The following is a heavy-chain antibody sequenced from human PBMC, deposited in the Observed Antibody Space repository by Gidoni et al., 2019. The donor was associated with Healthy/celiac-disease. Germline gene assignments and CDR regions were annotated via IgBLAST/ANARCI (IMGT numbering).Heavy chain of an antibody. Sequence: EVQLVESGGGLVQPGGSLRLSCAASGFTLSSYWMSWVRQAPGKGLEWVANIKQDGSEKYYVDSVKGRFTISRDNAKNSLYLQMNSLRAEDTAVYYCARDSDSIAARLGDAFDIWGQGTMVTVSS. CDR3: ARDSDSIAARLGDAFDI. V-gene: IGHV3-7*01. CDR2: IKQDGSEK. J-gene: IGHJ3*02. CDR1: GFTLSSYW. D-gene: IGHD6-6*01.